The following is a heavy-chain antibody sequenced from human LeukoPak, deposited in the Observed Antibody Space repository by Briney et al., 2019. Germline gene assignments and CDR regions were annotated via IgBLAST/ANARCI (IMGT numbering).Heavy chain of an antibody. J-gene: IGHJ4*02. CDR3: AKASSGSYSGSDY. CDR2: IRYDGSNK. CDR1: RFTFSSYG. D-gene: IGHD3-10*01. Sequence: GGPLRLSCAASRFTFSSYGMHWARQAPGKRLEWVAFIRYDGSNKYYADSVKGRFTISRDNSKNTLYLQMNSLRAEDTAVYYCAKASSGSYSGSDYWGQGTLVTVSS. V-gene: IGHV3-30*02.